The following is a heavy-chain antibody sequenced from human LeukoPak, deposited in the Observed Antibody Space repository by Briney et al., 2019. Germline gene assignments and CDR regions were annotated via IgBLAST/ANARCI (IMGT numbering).Heavy chain of an antibody. Sequence: PSETLSLTCTVSGGSISSYYWSWIRQPPGKGLEWIGYIYYSGCTNYNPSLKSRVTISVGTSKNQFSLKLSSVTAADTAVYYCARDYYGSGSYYVYWGQGTLVTVSS. CDR3: ARDYYGSGSYYVY. D-gene: IGHD3-10*01. J-gene: IGHJ4*02. V-gene: IGHV4-59*08. CDR2: IYYSGCT. CDR1: GGSISSYY.